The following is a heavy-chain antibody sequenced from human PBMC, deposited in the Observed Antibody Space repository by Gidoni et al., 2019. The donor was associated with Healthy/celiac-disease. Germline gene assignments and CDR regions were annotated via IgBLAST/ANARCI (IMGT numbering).Heavy chain of an antibody. V-gene: IGHV4-39*01. CDR1: GGSISSSSYY. J-gene: IGHJ5*02. D-gene: IGHD3-16*01. CDR3: ARHGWHGLGGFDP. Sequence: QLQLQESGPGLVKPSETLSLTCTVSGGSISSSSYYWGWIRQPPGKGLEWIGSIYYSGSTYYNPSLKSRVTISVDTSKNQFSLKLSSVTAADTAVYYCARHGWHGLGGFDPWGQGTLVTVSS. CDR2: IYYSGST.